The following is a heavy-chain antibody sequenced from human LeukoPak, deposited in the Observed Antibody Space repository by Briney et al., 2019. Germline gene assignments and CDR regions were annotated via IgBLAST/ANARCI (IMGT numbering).Heavy chain of an antibody. CDR2: ISSSSSYI. V-gene: IGHV3-21*01. Sequence: PGGSLRLSCAASGFTFSSYSMNWVRQAPGKGLEWVSSISSSSSYIYYADSVKGRFTISRDNAKNSLYLQMNSLRAEDTAVYYCARAWTYYYDGSGFDLWGQGTLVTVSS. CDR1: GFTFSSYS. D-gene: IGHD3-22*01. CDR3: ARAWTYYYDGSGFDL. J-gene: IGHJ4*02.